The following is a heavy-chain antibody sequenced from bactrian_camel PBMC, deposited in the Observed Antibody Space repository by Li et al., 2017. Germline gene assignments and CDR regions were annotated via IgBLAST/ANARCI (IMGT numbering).Heavy chain of an antibody. V-gene: IGHV3S54*01. CDR3: AADISPGTICSAATQILAFQY. CDR1: GSGGTIWG. J-gene: IGHJ4*01. Sequence: HVQLVESGGGSVQAGGSLRLSCTASGSGGTIWGYTGWFHQAPGKEREGVAVIVPGSGNTYYADSVKGRFTTSSDTAKNTLYLQMDRLESEDTAMYYCAADISPGTICSAATQILAFQYRGQGTQVTVSS. D-gene: IGHD2*01. CDR2: IVPGSGNT.